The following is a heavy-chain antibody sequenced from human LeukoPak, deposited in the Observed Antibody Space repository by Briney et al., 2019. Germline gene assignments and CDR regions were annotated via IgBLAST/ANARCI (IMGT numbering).Heavy chain of an antibody. V-gene: IGHV4-34*01. CDR2: INHSGST. D-gene: IGHD2-2*02. Sequence: PSETLSLTCAVYGGSFSGYYWSWIRQPPGKGLEWIGEINHSGSTNYNPSLKSRVTISVDTSKNQFSLKLSSVTAADTAVYYCARGIIYCSSTSCYTRSGNWFDPWGQGTLVTVSS. J-gene: IGHJ5*02. CDR3: ARGIIYCSSTSCYTRSGNWFDP. CDR1: GGSFSGYY.